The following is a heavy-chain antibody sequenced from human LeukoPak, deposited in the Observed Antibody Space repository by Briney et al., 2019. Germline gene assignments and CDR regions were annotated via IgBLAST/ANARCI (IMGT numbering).Heavy chain of an antibody. CDR1: GGTFSSYA. J-gene: IGHJ1*01. V-gene: IGHV1-46*01. CDR3: ARDFGDCSSSTCYRREYFQP. CDR2: INPSGGGT. D-gene: IGHD2-2*02. Sequence: GASVKVSCKASGGTFSSYAISWVRQAPGQGLEWMGIINPSGGGTSYAQKSQGRVTMTRDTSTSTAYMDLSSLRSEDTAVYYCARDFGDCSSSTCYRREYFQPWGQGTLVTVSS.